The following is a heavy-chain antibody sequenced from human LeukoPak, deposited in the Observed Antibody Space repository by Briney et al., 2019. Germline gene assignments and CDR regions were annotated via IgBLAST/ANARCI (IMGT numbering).Heavy chain of an antibody. D-gene: IGHD4-23*01. V-gene: IGHV4-38-2*02. Sequence: KPSETLSLTCSVSGYSISSAYYWGWIRQPPGKGLEWIGTMYHSGSTNYNPSLKSRVTISVDTSKNQFSLRLSSVTAADTAVYYCVRVDNGGNYFDYWGQGTLVTVSS. CDR2: MYHSGST. J-gene: IGHJ4*02. CDR3: VRVDNGGNYFDY. CDR1: GYSISSAYY.